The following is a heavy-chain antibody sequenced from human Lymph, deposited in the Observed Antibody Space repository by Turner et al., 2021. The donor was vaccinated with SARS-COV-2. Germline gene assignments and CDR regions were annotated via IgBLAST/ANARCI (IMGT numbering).Heavy chain of an antibody. CDR2: ISYDGSNK. J-gene: IGHJ6*02. V-gene: IGHV3-30*18. D-gene: IGHD3-3*01. CDR1: GFTFSSYG. Sequence: QVRLVESGGGWVQPGRPLRLSCAVSGFTFSSYGMHGVRQAPGKGLEWVEVISYDGSNKYYADSVKGRFTISRDNSKNTLYLQMNSLRAEDTAVYYCAKVRSIFGVVIGGMDVWGQGTTVTVSS. CDR3: AKVRSIFGVVIGGMDV.